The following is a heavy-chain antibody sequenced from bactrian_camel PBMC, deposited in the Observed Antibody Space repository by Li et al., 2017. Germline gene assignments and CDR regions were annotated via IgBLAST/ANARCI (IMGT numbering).Heavy chain of an antibody. D-gene: IGHD5*01. V-gene: IGHV3S28*01. CDR2: IDTAGAAT. J-gene: IGHJ6*01. Sequence: QLVESGGDLVQPGGSLRLSCLASGFTVSTGYMAWFRQAPGQEREGVAAIDTAGAATYTYSVRGRFTISKDNAKNTLYVQMNSLKPEDTAMYYCAARLGAWCNSWTVGFDYWGQGTQVTVS. CDR3: AARLGAWCNSWTVGFDY. CDR1: GFTVSTGY.